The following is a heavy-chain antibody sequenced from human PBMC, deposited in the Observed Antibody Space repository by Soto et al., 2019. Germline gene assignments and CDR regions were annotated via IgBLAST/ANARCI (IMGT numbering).Heavy chain of an antibody. V-gene: IGHV4-59*08. Sequence: PSETLSLTCTVSGGSISSYFWSWIRQPPGRGLEWIGHIHYSGSTNYNPSLKSRVTISVDTSKNQVSLKLSSVTAADTAMYFCARQGSSAWPPYYYDMDVWGQGTTVTVSS. CDR3: ARQGSSAWPPYYYDMDV. CDR2: IHYSGST. J-gene: IGHJ6*02. D-gene: IGHD6-25*01. CDR1: GGSISSYF.